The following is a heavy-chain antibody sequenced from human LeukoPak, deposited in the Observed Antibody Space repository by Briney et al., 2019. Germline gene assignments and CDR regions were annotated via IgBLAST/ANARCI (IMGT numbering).Heavy chain of an antibody. CDR1: AYTFSSYD. J-gene: IGHJ4*02. CDR2: ITPSNGVT. D-gene: IGHD2-15*01. CDR3: AGEVAATLFFDS. V-gene: IGHV1-46*01. Sequence: ASVKVSCKASAYTFSSYDIHWMRQAPGQGLEWMGIITPSNGVTSYAWNFRGRITMTRDTSTSTVYMDLNSLKSDDTAVYYCAGEVAATLFFDSWGQGTLVTVSS.